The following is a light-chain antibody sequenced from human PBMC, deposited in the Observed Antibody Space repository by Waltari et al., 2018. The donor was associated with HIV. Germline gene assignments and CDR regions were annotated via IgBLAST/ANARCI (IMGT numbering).Light chain of an antibody. CDR3: CSYAGRDIV. J-gene: IGLJ2*01. CDR1: SIDVGSYNL. Sequence: QYALTQPASVSGSPGQSITISCTGTSIDVGSYNLVSWYKHHPGKAPKLMIYEVNKRPSGVSNRCAASKSGRTASLTISGLQAEDEADYYCCSYAGRDIVFGGGTKLTVL. CDR2: EVN. V-gene: IGLV2-23*02.